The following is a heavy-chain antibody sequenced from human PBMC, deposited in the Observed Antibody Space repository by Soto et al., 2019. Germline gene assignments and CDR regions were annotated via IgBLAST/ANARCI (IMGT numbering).Heavy chain of an antibody. Sequence: QVQLVQSGAEVKKAGASVKVSCKPSGYDFTGYRLHWVRQAPGQGLEWMGWLNPKNGDTSYVKKFRDRVTMTSDTSITTAYMDLSRLTSDDTDIYYCVRDMVATIDDYCYYAVDLWGQGTTVTVSS. J-gene: IGHJ6*02. CDR1: GYDFTGYR. V-gene: IGHV1-2*02. D-gene: IGHD5-12*01. CDR2: LNPKNGDT. CDR3: VRDMVATIDDYCYYAVDL.